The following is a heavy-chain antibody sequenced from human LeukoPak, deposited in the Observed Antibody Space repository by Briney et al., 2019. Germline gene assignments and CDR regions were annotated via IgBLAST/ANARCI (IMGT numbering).Heavy chain of an antibody. J-gene: IGHJ4*02. D-gene: IGHD5-24*01. CDR1: GGTFSSYA. Sequence: ASVKVSCKASGGTFSSYAISWVRQAPGQGLEWMGLINPGSGDTSYAQKFQGRVTLTRDTSTTSVYMELNSLTSEDTAMYFCAKDADVGMATREDWWSQGTLVSVSS. V-gene: IGHV1-46*01. CDR3: AKDADVGMATREDW. CDR2: INPGSGDT.